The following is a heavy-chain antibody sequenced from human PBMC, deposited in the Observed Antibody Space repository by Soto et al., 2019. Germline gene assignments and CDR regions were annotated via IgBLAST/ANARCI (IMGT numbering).Heavy chain of an antibody. Sequence: GGSLRLSCAGSGFTFSRYAIHWVRQAPGKGLEWVAVISRDGKNKYYVDSVKGRFTVSRDDSQNTLYLHMNSLRREDTAVYYCARSRNSAVADSFDFWGQGTLVTVSS. V-gene: IGHV3-30*04. CDR1: GFTFSRYA. J-gene: IGHJ4*02. D-gene: IGHD3-10*01. CDR3: ARSRNSAVADSFDF. CDR2: ISRDGKNK.